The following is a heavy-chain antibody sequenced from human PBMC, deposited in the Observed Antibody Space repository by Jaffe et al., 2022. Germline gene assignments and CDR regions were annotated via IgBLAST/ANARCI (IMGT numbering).Heavy chain of an antibody. Sequence: VQLHESGPGLVKPSETLSLTCTVSNYSIGSAYHWVWIRLSPGKGLDWIGTIYHDGTTYYNPSLKSRVTISVDTSKNQFFLKLSSVTASDTALYYCASLWASGGLLDYWGQGTLVTVSS. CDR1: NYSIGSAYH. V-gene: IGHV4-38-2*02. CDR2: IYHDGTT. J-gene: IGHJ4*02. D-gene: IGHD3-16*01. CDR3: ASLWASGGLLDY.